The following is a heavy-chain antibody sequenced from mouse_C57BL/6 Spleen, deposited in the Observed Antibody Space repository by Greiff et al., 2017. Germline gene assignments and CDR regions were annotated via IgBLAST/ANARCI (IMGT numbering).Heavy chain of an antibody. CDR3: ARGNYYGYDGFAY. J-gene: IGHJ3*01. CDR1: GFTFSDYG. CDR2: ISSGSSTI. Sequence: DVMLVESGGGLVKPGGSLKLSCAASGFTFSDYGMHWVRQAPEKGLEWVAYISSGSSTIYYADTVKGRFTISRDNAKNTLFLQMTSLRSEDTAMYYCARGNYYGYDGFAYWGQGTLVTVSA. V-gene: IGHV5-17*01. D-gene: IGHD2-2*01.